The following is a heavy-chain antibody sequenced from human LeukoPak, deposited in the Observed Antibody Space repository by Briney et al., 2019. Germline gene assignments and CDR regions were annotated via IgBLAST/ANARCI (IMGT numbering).Heavy chain of an antibody. V-gene: IGHV4-59*01. CDR1: VGSLSSYY. CDR3: ARALNWGSTWFDP. CDR2: IYYSGST. J-gene: IGHJ5*02. Sequence: PSETLSLTCTVSVGSLSSYYWSWIRQPPGKGLEWMGYIYYSGSTNYNPSLKSRVTISVDTSKNQFSLKLSSVTAADTAVYYCARALNWGSTWFDPWGQGTLVTVSS. D-gene: IGHD7-27*01.